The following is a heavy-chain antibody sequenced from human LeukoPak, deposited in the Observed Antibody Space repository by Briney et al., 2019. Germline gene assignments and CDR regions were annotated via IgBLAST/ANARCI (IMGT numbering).Heavy chain of an antibody. CDR1: GFTFNTYS. CDR2: ISDSGGGT. V-gene: IGHV3-23*01. J-gene: IGHJ4*02. Sequence: GGPLRLSCAASGFTFNTYSMNWARQAPGKGLEWVSTISDSGGGTYYADSVKGRFTISRDNSKNTLYLQMNSLRADDTAVYYCDGADFWGQGTLVTVSS. CDR3: DGADF.